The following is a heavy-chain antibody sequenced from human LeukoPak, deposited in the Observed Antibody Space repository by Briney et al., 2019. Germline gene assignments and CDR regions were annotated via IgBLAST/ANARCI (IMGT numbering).Heavy chain of an antibody. J-gene: IGHJ6*02. Sequence: GASVKVSCKASGYTFTSYGISWVRQAPGQGLEWMGWISAYNGNTNYAQKLQGRVTMTTDTSTSTAYMELRSLRSDDTAVYYCARDSIWGVRGVIITYGMDVWGQGTTVTVSS. CDR1: GYTFTSYG. CDR3: ARDSIWGVRGVIITYGMDV. V-gene: IGHV1-18*01. CDR2: ISAYNGNT. D-gene: IGHD3-10*01.